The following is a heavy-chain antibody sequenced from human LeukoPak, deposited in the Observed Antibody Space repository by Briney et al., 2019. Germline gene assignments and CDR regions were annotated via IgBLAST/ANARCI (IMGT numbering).Heavy chain of an antibody. Sequence: GGSLRLSCAASGFTFSSYSMNWVRQAPGKGLEWVSYISSSSDIIHYADSVKGRFTISRDNAKNSLYLQMNSLRAEDTAVYYCARESRQWLVLGGVDYWGQGTLVTVSS. CDR1: GFTFSSYS. J-gene: IGHJ4*02. CDR2: ISSSSDII. D-gene: IGHD6-19*01. CDR3: ARESRQWLVLGGVDY. V-gene: IGHV3-48*04.